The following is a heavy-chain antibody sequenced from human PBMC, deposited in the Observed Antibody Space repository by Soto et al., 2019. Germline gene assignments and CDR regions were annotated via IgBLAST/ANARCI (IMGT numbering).Heavy chain of an antibody. V-gene: IGHV2-5*02. CDR3: AQRVGSRGSFDN. CDR1: GFSLTTPGVN. CDR2: INWGDDQ. Sequence: ESGPTLVNPTQTLTLTCSFSGFSLTTPGVNVAWIRQPPGKALEWIAGINWGDDQRYSPSLRSRLTLTRDNSKKQIVLTITNMDPVDTGTYYCAQRVGSRGSFDNWGQGTLVTVCS. D-gene: IGHD6-25*01. J-gene: IGHJ4*02.